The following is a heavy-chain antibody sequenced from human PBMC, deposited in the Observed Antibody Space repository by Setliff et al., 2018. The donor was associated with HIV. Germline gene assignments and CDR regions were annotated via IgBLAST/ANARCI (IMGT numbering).Heavy chain of an antibody. J-gene: IGHJ4*02. Sequence: LTCTVSGGSINSRSYYWAWIRQPPGKGLEWVASIYFSGTPYYNPSLKNRVTISVDTSKNQFSLKLSSVTAADTAVYYCARRGMWSYETGGNPTATFDYWGQGVQVTVS. D-gene: IGHD2-8*02. V-gene: IGHV4-39*01. CDR2: IYFSGTP. CDR3: ARRGMWSYETGGNPTATFDY. CDR1: GGSINSRSYY.